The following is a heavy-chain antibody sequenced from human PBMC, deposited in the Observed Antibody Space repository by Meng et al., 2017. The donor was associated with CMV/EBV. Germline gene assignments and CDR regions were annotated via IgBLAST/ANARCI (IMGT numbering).Heavy chain of an antibody. CDR2: IYYSGST. D-gene: IGHD3-16*01. Sequence: SETLSLTCTVSGGSISSSSYYWGWIRQPPGKGLEWIGSIYYSGSTYYNPSLKSLVTISVDTSKNQFSLKLSSVTAADTAVYYCASAPVLGGFRWYFDLWGRGTLVTVSS. CDR1: GGSISSSSYY. J-gene: IGHJ2*01. V-gene: IGHV4-39*07. CDR3: ASAPVLGGFRWYFDL.